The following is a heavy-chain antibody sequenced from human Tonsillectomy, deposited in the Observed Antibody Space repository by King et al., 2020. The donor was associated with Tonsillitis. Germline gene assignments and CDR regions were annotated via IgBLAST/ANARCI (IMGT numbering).Heavy chain of an antibody. CDR2: ISSGSGTI. V-gene: IGHV3-48*01. D-gene: IGHD6-19*01. Sequence: VQLVESGGTLVQPGGSLRLSCAASGFNFSERSMNWVRQAPGKGLEWVSYISSGSGTIYYADSVKDRFSISRDNAKNSLYLQMNSLRAEDTAVYYCASKPLGGWYIGSWGQGTLVTVSS. J-gene: IGHJ4*02. CDR3: ASKPLGGWYIGS. CDR1: GFNFSERS.